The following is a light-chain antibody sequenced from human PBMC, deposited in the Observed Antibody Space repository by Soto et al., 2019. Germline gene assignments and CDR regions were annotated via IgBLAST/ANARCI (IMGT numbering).Light chain of an antibody. J-gene: IGLJ1*01. CDR2: EVN. V-gene: IGLV2-14*01. Sequence: QSALTQPAFVSGSPGQSITISCTGTSSDVGGYNYVSWYQHHPGKAPKLMIYEVNNRPSGVSDRFSGSKSGNTASLTISGLQAEDESDYYCSSYTSGTTHHYVFGTGTKLTVL. CDR1: SSDVGGYNY. CDR3: SSYTSGTTHHYV.